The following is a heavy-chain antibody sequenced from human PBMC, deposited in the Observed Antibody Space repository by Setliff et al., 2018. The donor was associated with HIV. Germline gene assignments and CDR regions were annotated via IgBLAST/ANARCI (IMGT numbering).Heavy chain of an antibody. D-gene: IGHD5-12*01. CDR3: ARQGDGYNLYHVYYFDY. Sequence: SETLSLTCAVSGYSISSGYYWGGIRQTPGKGLEWIGSIYHSGTTYYNPSLRSRVTISVDTSKNQFSLKLSSVTAADTAVYYCARQGDGYNLYHVYYFDYWGQGTLVTVSS. CDR1: GYSISSGYY. J-gene: IGHJ4*02. V-gene: IGHV4-38-2*01. CDR2: IYHSGTT.